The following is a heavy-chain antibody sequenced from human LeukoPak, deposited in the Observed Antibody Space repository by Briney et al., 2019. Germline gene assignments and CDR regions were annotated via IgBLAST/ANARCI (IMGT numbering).Heavy chain of an antibody. V-gene: IGHV3-73*01. D-gene: IGHD3-22*01. CDR2: IRSKANNYAT. CDR3: AGPYDGTGYAFDY. Sequence: GGSLRLSCAASGFTFSGSAMHWVRQASGKGPEWVGRIRSKANNYATAYAASVKGRFTISRDDSKNTAHLQMNSLKTEDTAVYYCAGPYDGTGYAFDYWGRGTLVTVSS. CDR1: GFTFSGSA. J-gene: IGHJ4*02.